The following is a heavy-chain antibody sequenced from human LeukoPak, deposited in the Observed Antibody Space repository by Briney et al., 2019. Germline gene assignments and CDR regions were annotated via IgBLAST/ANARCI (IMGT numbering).Heavy chain of an antibody. J-gene: IGHJ4*02. CDR1: GYTFTSYG. D-gene: IGHD6-13*01. CDR2: ISADNGNT. CDR3: ARAPAPTTKTAQKRIAAAGTFDY. Sequence: ASVKVSCKPSGYTFTSYGISWVRQAPGQGLEWMGWISADNGNTNYAQKLQGRVTMTTDTSTSTAYMELRSLRSDDTAVYYCARAPAPTTKTAQKRIAAAGTFDYWGQGTLVTVSS. V-gene: IGHV1-18*01.